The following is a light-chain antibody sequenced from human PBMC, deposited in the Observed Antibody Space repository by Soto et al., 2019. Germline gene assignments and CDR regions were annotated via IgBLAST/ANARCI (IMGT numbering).Light chain of an antibody. V-gene: IGKV2-28*01. CDR2: LGS. J-gene: IGKJ5*01. Sequence: DVVVTQSPLSLPVTLGQAASISCRSSQSLLHSNGYNYLDWYLQKPGQSPQLLIYLGSNRASGVPDRFSGSGSGTDFTLKISRVEAEDVGVYYCMQALQTPITFGQGTRLEIK. CDR1: QSLLHSNGYNY. CDR3: MQALQTPIT.